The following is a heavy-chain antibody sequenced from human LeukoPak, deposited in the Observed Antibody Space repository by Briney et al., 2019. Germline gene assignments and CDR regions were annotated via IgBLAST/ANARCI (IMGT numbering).Heavy chain of an antibody. V-gene: IGHV1-18*01. CDR1: GYTFTSNG. J-gene: IGHJ4*02. CDR2: ISAYNGNT. D-gene: IGHD3-22*01. CDR3: ARALYYYDSSALDY. Sequence: GASVKVSCKASGYTFTSNGISWVRQAPGQGLEWMGWISAYNGNTNYAQKLQGRVTMTTDTSTSTAYMELRSLRSDDTAVYYCARALYYYDSSALDYWGQGTLVTVSS.